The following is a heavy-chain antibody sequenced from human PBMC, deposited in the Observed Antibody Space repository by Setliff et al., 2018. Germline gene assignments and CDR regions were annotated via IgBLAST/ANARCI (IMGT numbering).Heavy chain of an antibody. D-gene: IGHD2-15*01. CDR1: GFSFSNTK. V-gene: IGHV3-15*01. J-gene: IGHJ4*02. CDR2: IKSAADGGTI. CDR3: ARTCSGSGCYAGLES. Sequence: GGSLRLSCLASGFSFSNTKMSWIRQAPGKGLEWVGRIKSAADGGTIEYAAAVDGRFTVSRDDSKNTLFLQMNSLKTEDTALYYCARTCSGSGCYAGLESWGQGTPVTVSS.